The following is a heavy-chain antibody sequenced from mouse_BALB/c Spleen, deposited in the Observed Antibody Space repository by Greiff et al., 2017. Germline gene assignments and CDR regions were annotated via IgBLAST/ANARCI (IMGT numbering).Heavy chain of an antibody. CDR3: ASNYGSSYGAMDY. D-gene: IGHD1-1*01. CDR2: IDPANGNT. Sequence: VQLKQSGAELVKPGASVKLSCTASGFNIKDTYMHWVKQRPEQGLEWIGRIDPANGNTKYDPKFQGKATITADTSSNTAYLQLSSLTSEDTAVYYCASNYGSSYGAMDYWGQGTSVTVSS. V-gene: IGHV14-3*02. J-gene: IGHJ4*01. CDR1: GFNIKDTY.